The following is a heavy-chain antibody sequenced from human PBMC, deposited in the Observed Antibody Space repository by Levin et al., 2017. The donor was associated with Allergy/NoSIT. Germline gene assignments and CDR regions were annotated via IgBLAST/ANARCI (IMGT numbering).Heavy chain of an antibody. D-gene: IGHD2-21*02. CDR1: GFTFSGSA. CDR3: TRRARLCGGDCYSQAFDI. V-gene: IGHV3-73*01. CDR2: IRSKANSYAT. J-gene: IGHJ3*02. Sequence: PGESLKISCAASGFTFSGSAMHWVRQASGKGLEWVGRIRSKANSYATAYAASVKGRFTISRDDSKNTAYLQMNSLKTEDTAVYYCTRRARLCGGDCYSQAFDIWGQGTMVTVSS.